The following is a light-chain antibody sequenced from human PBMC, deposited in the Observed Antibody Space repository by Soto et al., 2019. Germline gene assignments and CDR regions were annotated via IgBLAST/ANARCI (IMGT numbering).Light chain of an antibody. V-gene: IGKV1-39*01. Sequence: DIQMTQSPSSLSASVGDRVTITCRASQSISSYLNWYQQKPGKAPKLLISAASSLQSGVPSRFSGSGSGTDFTLTISSLQPEDFATFYCQQSFSNPQTFGQGTTVDLK. J-gene: IGKJ1*01. CDR3: QQSFSNPQT. CDR1: QSISSY. CDR2: AAS.